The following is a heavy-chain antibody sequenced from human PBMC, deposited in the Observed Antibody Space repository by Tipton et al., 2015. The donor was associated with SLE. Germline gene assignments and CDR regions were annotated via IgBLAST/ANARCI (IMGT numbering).Heavy chain of an antibody. CDR1: GVSISSYH. V-gene: IGHV4-59*12. Sequence: TLSLTCTMSGVSISSYHYSWIRQPPGKGLEWIGFIDYGGSTTYNPSLNSRVTMSVDTSKNQFSLNLTSVTAADTAVYYCARDKSSHSKYILDYWGQGTLVTVSS. D-gene: IGHD3-3*02. J-gene: IGHJ4*02. CDR3: ARDKSSHSKYILDY. CDR2: IDYGGST.